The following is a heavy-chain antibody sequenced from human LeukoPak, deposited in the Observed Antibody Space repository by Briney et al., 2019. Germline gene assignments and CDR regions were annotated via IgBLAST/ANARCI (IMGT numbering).Heavy chain of an antibody. CDR2: IHFSGSS. V-gene: IGHV4-39*07. D-gene: IGHD6-19*01. CDR3: ARATASQWQITPFDY. J-gene: IGHJ4*02. CDR1: GGSIRSNSYY. Sequence: SETLSLTCSVSGGSIRSNSYYWGWIRQPPGKGLEWIGSIHFSGSSYHNPSLKSRVTISVDTSKNQFSLKLSSVTAADTAVYYCARATASQWQITPFDYWGQGTLVTVSS.